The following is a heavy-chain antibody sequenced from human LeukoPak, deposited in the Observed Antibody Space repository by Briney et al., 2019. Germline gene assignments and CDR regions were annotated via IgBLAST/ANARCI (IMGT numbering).Heavy chain of an antibody. V-gene: IGHV3-30*18. CDR3: AKALLRYFDWLSPYYYGMDV. Sequence: SGGSLRLSCAASGFTFSSYGRHWVRQAPGKGLEWVAVISYDGSNKYYADSVKGRFTISRDDSKNTLYLQMNSLRAEDTAVYYCAKALLRYFDWLSPYYYGMDVWGQGTTVTVSS. CDR1: GFTFSSYG. CDR2: ISYDGSNK. J-gene: IGHJ6*02. D-gene: IGHD3-9*01.